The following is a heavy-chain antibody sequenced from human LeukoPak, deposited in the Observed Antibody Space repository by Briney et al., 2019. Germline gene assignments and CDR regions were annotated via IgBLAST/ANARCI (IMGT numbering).Heavy chain of an antibody. V-gene: IGHV3-74*01. CDR1: GFTFNRYV. J-gene: IGHJ4*02. Sequence: GGSLRLSCAASGFTFNRYVMHWVRHAPGKGLMWVSRISHDGSVTSYADSVKGRFTISRDNSKNTLFLQMNSLRAEDTAVYYCAKNSGGGCYWGVDYWGQGTLVTVSS. CDR3: AKNSGGGCYWGVDY. D-gene: IGHD2-15*01. CDR2: ISHDGSVT.